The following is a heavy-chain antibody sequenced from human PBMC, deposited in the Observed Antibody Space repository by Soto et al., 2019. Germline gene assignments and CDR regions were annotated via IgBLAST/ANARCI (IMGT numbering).Heavy chain of an antibody. CDR3: ARAYSGRLPRRADYYYALDV. CDR1: GFTFSAYD. CDR2: LGAADDP. V-gene: IGHV3-13*05. J-gene: IGHJ6*02. Sequence: PGGPLRLSCAASGFTFSAYDMHWVLKVQGKGLEWVSALGAADDPYYLRSVKGRFTISRENAKNSLYLQMNGLRAGDTAVYYCARAYSGRLPRRADYYYALDVWGQGTTVTVSS. D-gene: IGHD2-15*01.